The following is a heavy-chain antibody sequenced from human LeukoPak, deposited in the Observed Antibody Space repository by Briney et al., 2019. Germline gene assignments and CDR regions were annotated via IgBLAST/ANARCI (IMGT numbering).Heavy chain of an antibody. V-gene: IGHV3-21*01. J-gene: IGHJ4*02. Sequence: GGSLRLSCAASGFTFSSYTMNWVRQAPGKGLEWVSSISSSSSYIYYADSVKGRFTISRDNAKNPLYPQMNSLRAEDTAMYYCARGPFGGVIVKLDYWGQGTLVTVSS. CDR1: GFTFSSYT. CDR2: ISSSSSYI. CDR3: ARGPFGGVIVKLDY. D-gene: IGHD3-16*02.